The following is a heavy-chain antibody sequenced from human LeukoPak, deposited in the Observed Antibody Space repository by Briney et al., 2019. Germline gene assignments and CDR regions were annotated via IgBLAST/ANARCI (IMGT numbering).Heavy chain of an antibody. D-gene: IGHD1-26*01. CDR1: GYSISSGYY. CDR3: ASIIVGATTRFDY. CDR2: IYHSGST. Sequence: PSETLSLTCAVSGYSISSGYYWGWIRQPPGKGLEWIGSIYHSGSTYYNPSLKSRVTISVDTSKNQFSLKLSSVTAADTAVYYCASIIVGATTRFDYWGQGTQVTVSS. J-gene: IGHJ4*02. V-gene: IGHV4-38-2*01.